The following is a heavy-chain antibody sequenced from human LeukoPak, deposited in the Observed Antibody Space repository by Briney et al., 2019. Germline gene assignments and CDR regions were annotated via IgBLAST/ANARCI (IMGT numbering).Heavy chain of an antibody. CDR3: VRDLILVDTPGDDFDY. V-gene: IGHV3-74*01. CDR1: GFTFGNYW. CDR2: INVDGSVK. J-gene: IGHJ4*02. Sequence: GGSLRLSCAASGFTFGNYWMHWVRQVPGKGLVWDSRINVDGSVKSYADSVKGRFTISRDNAKNTVSLQMNSLRAEDTAVYYCVRDLILVDTPGDDFDYWGQGALVTVSS. D-gene: IGHD4-23*01.